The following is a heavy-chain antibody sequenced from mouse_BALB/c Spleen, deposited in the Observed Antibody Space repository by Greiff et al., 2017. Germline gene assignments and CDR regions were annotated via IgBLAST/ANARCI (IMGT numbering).Heavy chain of an antibody. CDR3: ARSYYYGSSWYFDV. D-gene: IGHD1-1*01. CDR2: ISSGGSYT. CDR1: GFTFSSYG. Sequence: EVQVVESGGDLVKPGGSLKLSCAASGFTFSSYGMSWVRQTPDKRLEWVATISSGGSYTYYPDSVKGRFTISRDNAKNTLYLQMSSLKSEDTAMYYCARSYYYGSSWYFDVWGAGTTVTVSS. V-gene: IGHV5-6*01. J-gene: IGHJ1*01.